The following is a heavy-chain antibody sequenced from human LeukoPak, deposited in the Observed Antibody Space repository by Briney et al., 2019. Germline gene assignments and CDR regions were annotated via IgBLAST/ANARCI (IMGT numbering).Heavy chain of an antibody. CDR3: ARSITIFGVVTSSLDY. J-gene: IGHJ4*02. CDR2: ISSNGGST. CDR1: GFTFSSYA. D-gene: IGHD3-3*01. Sequence: GGSLRLSCAASGFTFSSYAMHWVRQAPGKRLEYVSAISSNGGSTYYANSVKGRFTISRDNSKNTLYLQMGSLRAEDMAVYYCARSITIFGVVTSSLDYWGQGTLVTVSS. V-gene: IGHV3-64*01.